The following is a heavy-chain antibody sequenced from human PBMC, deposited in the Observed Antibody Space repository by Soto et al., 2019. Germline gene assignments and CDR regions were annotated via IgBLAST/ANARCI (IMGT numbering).Heavy chain of an antibody. CDR3: PKYITGVTRYFDL. D-gene: IGHD1-20*01. CDR1: GLNFASYA. J-gene: IGHJ2*01. CDR2: TSGDAANT. V-gene: IGHV3-23*01. Sequence: EVQLLESGGGLVQSGGSLRLSCAASGLNFASYAMTWIRQAPWKGLEWVSATSGDAANTQYADSVKGRFTMSRDNSKNTIYLHMNMLRAEDTSVYFSPKYITGVTRYFDLWGRGTLVTVAS.